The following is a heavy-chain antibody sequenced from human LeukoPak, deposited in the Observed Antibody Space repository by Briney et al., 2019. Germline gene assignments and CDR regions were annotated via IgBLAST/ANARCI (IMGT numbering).Heavy chain of an antibody. J-gene: IGHJ4*02. V-gene: IGHV3-30*02. CDR3: AKDVWSMIVALDY. CDR1: GFTFSSYG. CDR2: IRYDGSNK. D-gene: IGHD3-22*01. Sequence: GGSLRLSCAASGFTFSSYGMHWVRQAPGKGLEWVAFIRYDGSNKYYADSVKGRFTISRDNSKNTLYLQMNSLRAEDTAVYYCAKDVWSMIVALDYWGQGTLVTVSS.